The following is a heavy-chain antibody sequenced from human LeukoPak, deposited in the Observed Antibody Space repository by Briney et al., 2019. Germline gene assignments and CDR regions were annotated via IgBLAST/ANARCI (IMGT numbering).Heavy chain of an antibody. J-gene: IGHJ4*02. CDR3: ARGVIEMATMDY. CDR2: IYYSGST. D-gene: IGHD5-24*01. CDR1: GGSISSGGYY. V-gene: IGHV4-31*03. Sequence: PSQTLSLTCTVSGGSISSGGYYWSWIRQHPGKGLEWLGYIYYSGSTYYNPSLKSRVTISVDTSKNQFSLKLSSVTAADTAGYYCARGVIEMATMDYWGQGTLVTVSS.